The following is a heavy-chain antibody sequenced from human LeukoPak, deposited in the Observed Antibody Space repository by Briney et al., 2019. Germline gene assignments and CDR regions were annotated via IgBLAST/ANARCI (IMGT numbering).Heavy chain of an antibody. CDR2: ISTYNGNT. CDR1: GSTFTGYY. Sequence: ASVKVSCKASGSTFTGYYMHWVRQAPGQGLEWMGWISTYNGNTNYAPKLQGRVTMTTDTSTSTAYMDLRSLRSDDTAVYYCAKDQYYDSKGCFDVWGQGTLVTVSS. J-gene: IGHJ5*02. CDR3: AKDQYYDSKGCFDV. V-gene: IGHV1-18*04. D-gene: IGHD3-22*01.